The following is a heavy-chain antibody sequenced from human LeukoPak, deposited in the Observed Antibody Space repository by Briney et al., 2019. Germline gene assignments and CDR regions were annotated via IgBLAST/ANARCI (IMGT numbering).Heavy chain of an antibody. CDR1: GGTFSSYA. Sequence: ASVKVSCKASGGTFSSYAISWVRQAPGQGLEWMGGIIPIFRTANYAQKFQGRVTMTTDESTGTAYMELSSLRSEDTAVYYCARLSTAMVIEYYCDYWGQGPLVTVSS. V-gene: IGHV1-69*05. J-gene: IGHJ4*02. CDR3: ARLSTAMVIEYYCDY. CDR2: IIPIFRTA. D-gene: IGHD5-18*01.